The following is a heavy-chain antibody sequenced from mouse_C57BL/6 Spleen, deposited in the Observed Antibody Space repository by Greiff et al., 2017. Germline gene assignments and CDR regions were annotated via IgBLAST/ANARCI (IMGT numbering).Heavy chain of an antibody. CDR2: MYPESGAT. Sequence: VQLQQSGAELASPGASVTLSCKASGYTFTDHIMNWVKQRPGQGLEWIGRMYPESGATNYNQKFMGKATFTVDRSTSTVYMMLNSRTSEDSAVYYCGRAYYDCDGYFDVWGTGTTVTVSS. D-gene: IGHD2-4*01. V-gene: IGHV1-11*01. CDR1: GYTFTDHI. CDR3: GRAYYDCDGYFDV. J-gene: IGHJ1*03.